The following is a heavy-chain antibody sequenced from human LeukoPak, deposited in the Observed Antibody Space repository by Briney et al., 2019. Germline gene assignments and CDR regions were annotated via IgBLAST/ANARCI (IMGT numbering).Heavy chain of an antibody. CDR3: ARGLGYDFLTGYYLRGRWFDP. Sequence: SETLSLTCAVYGGSFSGYYWSWIRQPPGKGLEWIGEINHSGSTNYNPSLKSRVTISVDTSKNQFSLKLSSVTAADTAVYYCARGLGYDFLTGYYLRGRWFDPWGQGTLVTVSS. CDR2: INHSGST. V-gene: IGHV4-34*01. CDR1: GGSFSGYY. D-gene: IGHD3-9*01. J-gene: IGHJ5*02.